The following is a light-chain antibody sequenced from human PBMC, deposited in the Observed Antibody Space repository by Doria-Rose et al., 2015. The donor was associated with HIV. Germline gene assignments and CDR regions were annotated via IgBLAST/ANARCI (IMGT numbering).Light chain of an antibody. V-gene: IGKV1-27*01. CDR3: QKYDSAPWT. CDR2: AAS. J-gene: IGKJ1*01. CDR1: QGISNS. Sequence: DIRMTQSPSSLSASVGDRVTITCLASQGISNSLAWYQQKPGKVPKLLICAASTLRSGVPSRFSGSGSGTDFTLAISSLQPEDVATYYCQKYDSAPWTFGQGTKVEI.